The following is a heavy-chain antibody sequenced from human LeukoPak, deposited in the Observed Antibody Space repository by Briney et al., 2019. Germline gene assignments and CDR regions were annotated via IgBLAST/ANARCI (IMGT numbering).Heavy chain of an antibody. CDR2: MNPNSGNT. V-gene: IGHV1-8*01. CDR3: ARIKIAADNWFDP. CDR1: GYTFTSYD. Sequence: ASVKVSCKASGYTFTSYDINWVRQATGQGLEWMGWMNPNSGNTGYAQKFQGRVTMTTDTSTSTAYMELRSLRSDDTAVYYCARIKIAADNWFDPWGQGTLVTVSS. D-gene: IGHD6-6*01. J-gene: IGHJ5*02.